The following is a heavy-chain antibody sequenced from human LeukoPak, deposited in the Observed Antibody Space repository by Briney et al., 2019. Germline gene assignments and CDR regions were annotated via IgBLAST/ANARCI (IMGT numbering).Heavy chain of an antibody. V-gene: IGHV4-34*01. J-gene: IGHJ5*02. Sequence: SETLSLTCAVYGGSFSGYYWSWIRQPPGKGLEWIGEINHSGSTNYDPSLKSRVTISVDTSKNQFSLKLSSVTAADTAVYYCARACTPTPRGDCYSHWFDPWGQGTLVTVSS. CDR1: GGSFSGYY. CDR2: INHSGST. CDR3: ARACTPTPRGDCYSHWFDP. D-gene: IGHD2-21*02.